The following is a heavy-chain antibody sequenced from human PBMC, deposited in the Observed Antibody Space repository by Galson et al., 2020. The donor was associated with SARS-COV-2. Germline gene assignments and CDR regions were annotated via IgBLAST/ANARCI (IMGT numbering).Heavy chain of an antibody. J-gene: IGHJ6*02. CDR1: GFTFSSYS. V-gene: IGHV3-21*01. Sequence: KIGESLKISCAASGFTFSSYSMNWVRQAPGKGLEWVSSISSSSSYIYYADSVKGRFTISRDNDQNSLYLQMNSLRAEDTAVYYCASSPRNGDYPYYYGMVVWGQGTTVTVSS. D-gene: IGHD4-17*01. CDR3: ASSPRNGDYPYYYGMVV. CDR2: ISSSSSYI.